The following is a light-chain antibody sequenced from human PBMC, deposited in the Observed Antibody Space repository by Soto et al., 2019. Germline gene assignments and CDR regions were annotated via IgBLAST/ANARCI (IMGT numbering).Light chain of an antibody. CDR3: AAWDDSLTTVI. V-gene: IGLV1-47*01. J-gene: IGLJ2*01. CDR1: SSNIGSNY. Sequence: QSVLTQPPSASGTPGQRVTISCSGSSSNIGSNYVYWYQQLPGTAPKLLIYRDSHRPSGVPDRFSGSKSGTAASLAISGLRSDDEADYYCAAWDDSLTTVIFGGGTKATVL. CDR2: RDS.